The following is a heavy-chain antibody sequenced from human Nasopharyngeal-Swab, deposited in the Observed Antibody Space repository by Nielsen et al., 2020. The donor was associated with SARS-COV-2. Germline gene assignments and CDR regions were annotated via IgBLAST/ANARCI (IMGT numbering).Heavy chain of an antibody. CDR1: GFTFSSYS. Sequence: GESLKISCAASGFTFSSYSMNWVRQAPGKGLEWVSYISSSSTIYYADSVKGRFTISRDNAKNSLYLQMNSLRAEDTAVYYCAREGYYDFWSGYLPPYYYYMDVWGKGTTVTVSS. CDR2: ISSSSTI. CDR3: AREGYYDFWSGYLPPYYYYMDV. J-gene: IGHJ6*03. D-gene: IGHD3-3*01. V-gene: IGHV3-48*01.